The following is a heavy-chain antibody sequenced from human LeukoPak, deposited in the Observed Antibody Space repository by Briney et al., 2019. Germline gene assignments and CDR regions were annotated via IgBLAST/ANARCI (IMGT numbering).Heavy chain of an antibody. Sequence: PSETLSLTCAVYGGSFSGYWSWIRQPPGKGLEWIGQINHRGSTMYNPSIQSRVTISVDTCKTQFSLNLSSVTAADTAVYYCATHGGWHFDDWGQGRLVTVSS. J-gene: IGHJ4*02. V-gene: IGHV4-34*01. CDR1: GGSFSGY. CDR3: ATHGGWHFDD. CDR2: INHRGST. D-gene: IGHD3-16*01.